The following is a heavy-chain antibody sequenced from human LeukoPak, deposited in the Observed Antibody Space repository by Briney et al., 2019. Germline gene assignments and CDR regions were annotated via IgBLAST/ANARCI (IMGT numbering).Heavy chain of an antibody. CDR1: GGSISSYY. J-gene: IGHJ6*03. Sequence: PSETLSLTCTVSGGSISSYYWSWIRQPPGKGLEWIGCIYYSGSTNYNPSLKSRVTISVDTSKNQFSLKLSSVTAADTAVYYCARQEYSSGYYYYYYMDVWGKGTTVTVSS. D-gene: IGHD3-22*01. V-gene: IGHV4-59*08. CDR3: ARQEYSSGYYYYYYMDV. CDR2: IYYSGST.